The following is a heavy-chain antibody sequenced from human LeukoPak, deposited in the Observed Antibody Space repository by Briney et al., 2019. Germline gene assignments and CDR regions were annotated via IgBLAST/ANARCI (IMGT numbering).Heavy chain of an antibody. V-gene: IGHV3-23*01. D-gene: IGHD2-15*01. CDR1: GFTFSNYG. CDR3: AFSPTATY. CDR2: ISATGGTT. Sequence: GTSLRLSCAASGFTFSNYGMHWVRQAPGKGLEWVSAISATGGTTYYADSVKGRFTISRDNSKNTLYLQMNSLKAEDTAVYYCAFSPTATYWGQGTLVTVSS. J-gene: IGHJ4*02.